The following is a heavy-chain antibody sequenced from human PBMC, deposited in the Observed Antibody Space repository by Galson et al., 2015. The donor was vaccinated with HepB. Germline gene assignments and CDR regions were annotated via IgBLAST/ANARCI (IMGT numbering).Heavy chain of an antibody. CDR1: GGTFSSYA. CDR3: ARRGKVRGAFTGLAP. CDR2: IIPIFGTA. D-gene: IGHD3-10*01. Sequence: SVKVSCKASGGTFSSYAISWVRQAPGQGLEWMGGIIPIFGTANYAQKFQGRVTITADESTSTAYMELSSLRSDDTAVYYCARRGKVRGAFTGLAPWGQGTLVTVSS. V-gene: IGHV1-69*13. J-gene: IGHJ5*02.